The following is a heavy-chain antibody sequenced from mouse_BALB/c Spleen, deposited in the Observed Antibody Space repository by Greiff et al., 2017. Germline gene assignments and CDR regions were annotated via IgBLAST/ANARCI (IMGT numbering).Heavy chain of an antibody. J-gene: IGHJ2*01. CDR1: GFTFSNYW. Sequence: EVKVEESGGGLVQPGGSMKLSCVASGFTFSNYWMNWVRQSPEKGLEWVAEIRLKSNNYATHYAESVKGRFTISRDDSKSSVYLQMNNLRAEDTGIYYCTVITTDYFDYWGQGTTLTVSS. V-gene: IGHV6-6*02. D-gene: IGHD2-4*01. CDR2: IRLKSNNYAT. CDR3: TVITTDYFDY.